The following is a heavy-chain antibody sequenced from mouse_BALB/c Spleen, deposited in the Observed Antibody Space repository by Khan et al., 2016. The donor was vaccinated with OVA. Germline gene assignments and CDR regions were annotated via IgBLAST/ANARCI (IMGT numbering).Heavy chain of an antibody. Sequence: DLVKPGASVKLSCKASGYTFTSYWINWIKQRPGQGLEWIGRIAPGSSNAYYNDMFKDKATLTVDTSSSTAYIQLSSLSSEDSAVYFCAMENYYGRSCDAMDYWGQGTSVTVSS. CDR2: IAPGSSNA. J-gene: IGHJ4*01. CDR3: AMENYYGRSCDAMDY. CDR1: GYTFTSYW. V-gene: IGHV1S41*01. D-gene: IGHD1-1*01.